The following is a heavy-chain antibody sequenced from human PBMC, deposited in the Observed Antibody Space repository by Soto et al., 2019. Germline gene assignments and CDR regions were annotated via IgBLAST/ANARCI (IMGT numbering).Heavy chain of an antibody. J-gene: IGHJ6*02. V-gene: IGHV1-46*01. CDR2: INPSGGST. D-gene: IGHD6-19*01. Sequence: ASVKVSCKASGYTFTSYYMHWVRQAPGQGLEWMGIINPSGGSTSYAQKFQGRVTMTRDTSTSTVYMELSSLRSEDTAVYYCARDLGATPPPAVTLNRAEYYSSRLNVSGQATTVTDSS. CDR3: ARDLGATPPPAVTLNRAEYYSSRLNV. CDR1: GYTFTSYY.